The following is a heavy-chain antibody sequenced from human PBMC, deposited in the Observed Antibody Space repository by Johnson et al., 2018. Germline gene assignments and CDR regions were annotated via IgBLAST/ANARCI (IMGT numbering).Heavy chain of an antibody. D-gene: IGHD6-13*01. CDR2: IYESGGT. CDR3: ARESFSITAGNDGFDI. CDR1: GVSLSLHQ. V-gene: IGHV4-59*11. J-gene: IGHJ3*02. Sequence: QVQLQESGPGLVKXSETLSLXCTVSGVSLSLHQWNWIRQPPGKGLEWIGVIYESGGTNYNPSLNSRVTISLGASKNQFSLKLSPVTAAATAVYYCARESFSITAGNDGFDIWGQGTMVTVSS.